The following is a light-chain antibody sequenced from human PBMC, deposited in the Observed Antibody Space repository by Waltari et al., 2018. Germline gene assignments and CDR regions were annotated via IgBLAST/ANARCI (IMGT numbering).Light chain of an antibody. CDR2: DSN. CDR3: VAWDVSLSGYV. Sequence: QSVLTQPPSASGTPGQRVPISCSGSSPHIGSRPVNCDQQFPGPTPKLLIHDSNQRPSGVPDRFSGSKSGTSASLAISGLQSEDEADYYCVAWDVSLSGYVFGTGTKVTVL. CDR1: SPHIGSRP. V-gene: IGLV1-44*01. J-gene: IGLJ1*01.